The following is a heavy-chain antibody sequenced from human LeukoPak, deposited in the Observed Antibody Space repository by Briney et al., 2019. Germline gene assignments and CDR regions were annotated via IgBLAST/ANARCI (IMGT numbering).Heavy chain of an antibody. CDR3: ALYYYDSRGYYPY. V-gene: IGHV1-2*06. CDR2: INPNSGGT. CDR1: GGTFSSHT. J-gene: IGHJ4*02. D-gene: IGHD3-22*01. Sequence: GASVKVSCKASGGTFSSHTISWVRQAPGQGLEWMGRINPNSGGTNHAQKFQGRVTMTRDTSISTAYMELSRLRSDDTAVYYCALYYYDSRGYYPYWGQETLVTVSS.